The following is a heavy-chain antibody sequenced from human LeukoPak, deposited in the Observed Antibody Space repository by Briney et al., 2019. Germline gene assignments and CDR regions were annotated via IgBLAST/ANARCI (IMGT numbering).Heavy chain of an antibody. CDR3: ARHTLWRFDY. CDR2: INLDGGTE. Sequence: GGSRRLSCAAYGFTFTNYWLTWVRQAPGKGLEWVANINLDGGTEYYVDSMKGRFTISRDNAKNLVYLQINSLRAEDTAVYFCARHTLWRFDYWGQGALVTVSS. CDR1: GFTFTNYW. J-gene: IGHJ4*02. V-gene: IGHV3-7*01. D-gene: IGHD1-1*01.